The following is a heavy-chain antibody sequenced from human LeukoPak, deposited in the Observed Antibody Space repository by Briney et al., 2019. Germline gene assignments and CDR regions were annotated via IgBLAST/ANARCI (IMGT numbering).Heavy chain of an antibody. Sequence: PSETLSLTCTVSGGSISSYYWGWIRQPPGKGLEWIGSIYYSGSTYYNPSLKSRVTISVDTSKNQFSLKLSSVTAADTAVYYCARRITVFPSYYFDYWGQGTLVTVSS. CDR3: ARRITVFPSYYFDY. D-gene: IGHD1-20*01. J-gene: IGHJ4*02. CDR2: IYYSGST. V-gene: IGHV4-39*01. CDR1: GGSISSYY.